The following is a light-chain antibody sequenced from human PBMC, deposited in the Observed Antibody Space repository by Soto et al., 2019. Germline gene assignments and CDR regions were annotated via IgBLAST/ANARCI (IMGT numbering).Light chain of an antibody. Sequence: QPVLTQSPSASASLGASVKLTCTLSSGHSNYAIAWHQQQPEKGPRYLMKVNSDGSHSKGGGIPDRFSGSRSGAERYLTISSLQSEDEADYHCQTWGTGIVVFGGGTQLTVL. J-gene: IGLJ3*02. CDR1: SGHSNYA. CDR3: QTWGTGIVV. V-gene: IGLV4-69*01. CDR2: VNSDGSH.